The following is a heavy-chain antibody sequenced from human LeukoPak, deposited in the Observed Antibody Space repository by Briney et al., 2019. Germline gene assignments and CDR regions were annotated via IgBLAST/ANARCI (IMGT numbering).Heavy chain of an antibody. V-gene: IGHV3-30*18. CDR3: AKGGYSSSWYFDY. CDR1: GFTFSRYG. CDR2: ISYDGSNK. Sequence: GGSLRLSCAASGFTFSRYGMHWVRQAPGKGLEWVAVISYDGSNKYYADSVKGRFTISRDNSKNTLYLQMNRLRAEDTAVYYCAKGGYSSSWYFDYWGQGTLVTVSS. D-gene: IGHD6-13*01. J-gene: IGHJ4*02.